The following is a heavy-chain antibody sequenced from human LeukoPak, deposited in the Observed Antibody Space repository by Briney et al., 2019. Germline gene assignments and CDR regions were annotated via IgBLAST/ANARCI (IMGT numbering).Heavy chain of an antibody. J-gene: IGHJ4*02. CDR2: FDPEDGET. Sequence: GASVKVSCKVSGYTLTELSMHWVRQAPGKGLEWMGGFDPEDGETIYAQKFQGRVTMTEDTSTDTAYMELSSLRSEDTAVYYCATDYDILTGNDYWGQGILVTVSS. V-gene: IGHV1-24*01. CDR3: ATDYDILTGNDY. CDR1: GYTLTELS. D-gene: IGHD3-9*01.